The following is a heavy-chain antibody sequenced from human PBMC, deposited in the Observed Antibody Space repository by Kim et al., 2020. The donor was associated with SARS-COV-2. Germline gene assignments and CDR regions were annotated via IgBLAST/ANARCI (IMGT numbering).Heavy chain of an antibody. D-gene: IGHD6-19*01. Sequence: GASLKISCKGSGYSFTSYWISWVRQMPGKGLEWMGRIDPSDSYTNYSPSFQGHVTISADKSISTAYLQWSSLKASDTAMYYCARSDSSGRYYYYGMDVWGQGTTVTVSS. CDR2: IDPSDSYT. CDR3: ARSDSSGRYYYYGMDV. V-gene: IGHV5-10-1*01. CDR1: GYSFTSYW. J-gene: IGHJ6*02.